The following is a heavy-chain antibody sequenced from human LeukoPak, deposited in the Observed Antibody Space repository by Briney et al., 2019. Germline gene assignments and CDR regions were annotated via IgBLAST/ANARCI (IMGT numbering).Heavy chain of an antibody. V-gene: IGHV6-1*01. D-gene: IGHD5-24*01. CDR3: ARDRSRGRDGSERAFDI. J-gene: IGHJ3*02. CDR1: GDSVSSNSAA. CDR2: TYYRSKWYN. Sequence: SQTLSLTCAISGDSVSSNSAAWNWIRQSPSRGLEWLGRTYYRSKWYNDYAVSVKSRITINPDTSKNQFSLQLNSVTPEDTAVCYCARDRSRGRDGSERAFDIWGQGTMVTVSS.